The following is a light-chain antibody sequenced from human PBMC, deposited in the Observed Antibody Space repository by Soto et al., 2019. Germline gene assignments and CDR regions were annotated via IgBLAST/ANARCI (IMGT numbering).Light chain of an antibody. CDR2: AAS. V-gene: IGKV1-39*01. CDR1: QSIRSY. J-gene: IGKJ4*01. Sequence: DIQMTQSPSSLSASVGDRVTIACRASQSIRSYLNWYQQKPGKAPKLLIYAASNLQSGVPSRFSGSGSGTDFTITISSLLPEDFATYYCQQSYSTPLTFGGGTKVEI. CDR3: QQSYSTPLT.